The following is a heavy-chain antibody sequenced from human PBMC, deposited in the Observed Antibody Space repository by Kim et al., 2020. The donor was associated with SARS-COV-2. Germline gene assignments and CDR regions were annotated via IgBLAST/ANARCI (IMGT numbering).Heavy chain of an antibody. J-gene: IGHJ4*02. CDR3: ARVTMVRGVMDY. V-gene: IGHV4-39*07. D-gene: IGHD3-10*01. Sequence: NPSPTTRVTRSVDTSRNQFSLKLSSVTAADTAVYYCARVTMVRGVMDYWGQGTLVTVSS.